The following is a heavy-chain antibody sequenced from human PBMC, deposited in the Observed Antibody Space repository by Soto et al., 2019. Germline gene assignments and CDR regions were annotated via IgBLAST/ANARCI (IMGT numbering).Heavy chain of an antibody. J-gene: IGHJ5*02. CDR1: GFTFSSYS. V-gene: IGHV3-48*01. Sequence: EVQLVESGGGLVQPGGSLRLSCAASGFTFSSYSMNWVRQAPGKGLEWVSYISSSSSTIYYADSVKGRFTISRDNAKNLLYVQMNSLRAEDTAVDYCAREGSSWFNWFDPWGQGTLVTVSS. CDR3: AREGSSWFNWFDP. D-gene: IGHD6-13*01. CDR2: ISSSSSTI.